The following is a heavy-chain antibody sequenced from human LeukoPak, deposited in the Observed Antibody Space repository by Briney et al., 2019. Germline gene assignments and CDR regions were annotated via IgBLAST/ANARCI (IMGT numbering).Heavy chain of an antibody. CDR2: IIPIFGTA. D-gene: IGHD5-18*01. J-gene: IGHJ4*02. V-gene: IGHV1-69*13. CDR1: GYTFTSYG. CDR3: ARGSREIQLWSHIDY. Sequence: ASVKVSCKASGYTFTSYGISWVRQAPGQGLEWMGGIIPIFGTANYAQKFQGRVTITADESTSTAYMELSSLRSEDTAVYYCARGSREIQLWSHIDYWGQGTLVTVSS.